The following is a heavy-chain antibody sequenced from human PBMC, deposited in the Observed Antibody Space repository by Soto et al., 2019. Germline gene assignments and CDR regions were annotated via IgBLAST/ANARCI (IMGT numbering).Heavy chain of an antibody. V-gene: IGHV3-21*01. CDR3: ARDRDGNSDDAFDI. CDR1: RFTFSYYS. Sequence: EVQLVESGGGLVKPGGSLRLSCAASRFTFSYYSMNWVRQAPGKGLEWVSSISSSSNYIYYADSVKGRFTISRDNARNSLYLQMNSLRAEDTAVYYCARDRDGNSDDAFDIWGQGTMVTVSS. CDR2: ISSSSNYI. D-gene: IGHD1-7*01. J-gene: IGHJ3*02.